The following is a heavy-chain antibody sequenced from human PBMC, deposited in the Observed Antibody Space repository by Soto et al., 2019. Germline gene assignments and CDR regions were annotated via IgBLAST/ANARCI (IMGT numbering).Heavy chain of an antibody. Sequence: SETLSLTCTVHGGSVSSYYWSWIRQPPGKGLEWIGYIYYSGSTNYNPSLKSRVTISVDTSKNQFSLKLSSVTAADTAVYYCARVSGYCSGGSCFSAEYFQHWGQGTLVSVSS. CDR3: ARVSGYCSGGSCFSAEYFQH. CDR2: IYYSGST. V-gene: IGHV4-59*02. CDR1: GGSVSSYY. D-gene: IGHD2-15*01. J-gene: IGHJ1*01.